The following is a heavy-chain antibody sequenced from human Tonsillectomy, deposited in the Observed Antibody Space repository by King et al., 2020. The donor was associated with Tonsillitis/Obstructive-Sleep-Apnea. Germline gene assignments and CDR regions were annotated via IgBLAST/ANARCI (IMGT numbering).Heavy chain of an antibody. Sequence: VQLVESGAEVKKPGESLRISCKGSGYSFTSYWISWVRQMPGKGLEWMGRIDPSDSYTNYSPSFQGQVTISAEKSISTAYLQWSSLKASDTAMYYCARGTGGWFDPWGQGTLVTVSS. CDR1: GYSFTSYW. D-gene: IGHD1-14*01. CDR2: IDPSDSYT. CDR3: ARGTGGWFDP. J-gene: IGHJ5*02. V-gene: IGHV5-10-1*04.